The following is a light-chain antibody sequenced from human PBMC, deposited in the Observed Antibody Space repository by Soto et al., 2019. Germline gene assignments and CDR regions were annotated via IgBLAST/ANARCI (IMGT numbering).Light chain of an antibody. CDR1: SSNIGAGYD. J-gene: IGLJ3*02. V-gene: IGLV1-40*01. Sequence: QSVLTQPPSVSGAPGQRVTISCTGSSSNIGAGYDVHWYQQLPGTAPKLLIYANTNRPSGVPDRFSGSKSGTSASLAITGLQAEDEADYYCQSYDISLSAGVFGGGTKLTVL. CDR3: QSYDISLSAGV. CDR2: ANT.